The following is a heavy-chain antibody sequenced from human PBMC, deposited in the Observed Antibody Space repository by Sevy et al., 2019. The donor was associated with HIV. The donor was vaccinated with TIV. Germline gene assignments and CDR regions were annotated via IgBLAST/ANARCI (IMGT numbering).Heavy chain of an antibody. D-gene: IGHD6-19*01. CDR2: ISYDGSNK. CDR1: GFTFSSYA. V-gene: IGHV3-30-3*01. Sequence: GGSLRLSCAASGFTFSSYAMHWVRQAPGKGLGWVAVISYDGSNKYYADSVKGRFTISRDNSKNTLYLQMNSLRAEDTAVYYCARDSGSGWYKGSDLDYWGQGTLVTVSS. J-gene: IGHJ4*02. CDR3: ARDSGSGWYKGSDLDY.